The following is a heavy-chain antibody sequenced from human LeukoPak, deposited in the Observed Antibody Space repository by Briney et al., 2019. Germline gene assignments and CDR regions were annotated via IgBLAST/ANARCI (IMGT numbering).Heavy chain of an antibody. Sequence: GGSLTLSCAASGFTFSSYAMSWVRQAPGKGLEWVSRIRGSGVSTDYAGSVKGRFTISRDNSKNTLYLQMNSLRAEDTAVYYCAKSRTSTVVTPFDYWGQGTLVTVSS. CDR2: IRGSGVST. J-gene: IGHJ4*02. D-gene: IGHD4-23*01. V-gene: IGHV3-23*01. CDR3: AKSRTSTVVTPFDY. CDR1: GFTFSSYA.